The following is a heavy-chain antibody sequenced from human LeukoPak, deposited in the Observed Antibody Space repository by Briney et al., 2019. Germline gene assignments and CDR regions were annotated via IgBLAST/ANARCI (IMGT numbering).Heavy chain of an antibody. CDR2: INSDGSST. CDR1: GFTFSSYW. V-gene: IGHV3-74*01. Sequence: GGSLRLSCAASGFTFSSYWMHWVRQAPGKGLVWVSRINSDGSSTSYADSAKGRFTISRDNAKNTLYLQMNSLRAEDTAAYYCARVRSGSSAGNYGMDVWGQGTTVTVSS. CDR3: ARVRSGSSAGNYGMDV. D-gene: IGHD1-26*01. J-gene: IGHJ6*02.